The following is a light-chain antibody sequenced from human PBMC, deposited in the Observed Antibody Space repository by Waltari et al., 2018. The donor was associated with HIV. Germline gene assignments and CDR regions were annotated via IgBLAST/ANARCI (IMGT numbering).Light chain of an antibody. CDR1: TGAVTSGTY. J-gene: IGLJ1*01. Sequence: QTVVTQEPSLTVSPGGTVTLTCASSTGAVTSGTYPTWFQQNTGQAPRGLIYRTSNKNSWTPARFSGSLLGGKAALTLSGVQPEDEAEYYCLLYYGGAQRYVFGTGTKVTVL. CDR3: LLYYGGAQRYV. CDR2: RTS. V-gene: IGLV7-43*01.